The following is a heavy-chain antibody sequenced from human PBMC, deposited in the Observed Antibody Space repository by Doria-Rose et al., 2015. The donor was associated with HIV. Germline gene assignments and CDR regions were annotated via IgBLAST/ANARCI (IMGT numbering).Heavy chain of an antibody. V-gene: IGHV4-59*01. D-gene: IGHD1-26*01. CDR1: DRSISDYC. CDR2: ILYTGST. Sequence: QVQLQESGPGLVKASETLALTYSVSDRSISDYCWCWRRQSPRNGLEYIGGILYTGSTNYSPSLKSRVSISIDTSKNKFSLRLSSVTAADTAVYYCARVLSGTYDYWGQGTLVTVSS. J-gene: IGHJ4*02. CDR3: ARVLSGTYDY.